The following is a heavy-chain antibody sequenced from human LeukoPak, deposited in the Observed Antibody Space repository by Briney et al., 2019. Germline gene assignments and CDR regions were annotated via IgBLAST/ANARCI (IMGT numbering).Heavy chain of an antibody. J-gene: IGHJ4*02. CDR3: ARLNYYDSSGYYYPDY. Sequence: ASVKVSCKASGYTFTGYYMHWVRQAPGQGLEWMGWINPNSGGTNYAQKFQGRVTMTRDTSISTAYMELSRLRSDDTAVYYCARLNYYDSSGYYYPDYWGQGTLVTVSS. D-gene: IGHD3-22*01. V-gene: IGHV1-2*02. CDR1: GYTFTGYY. CDR2: INPNSGGT.